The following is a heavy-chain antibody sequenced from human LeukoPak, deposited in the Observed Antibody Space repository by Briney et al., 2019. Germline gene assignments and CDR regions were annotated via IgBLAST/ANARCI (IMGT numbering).Heavy chain of an antibody. J-gene: IGHJ5*02. V-gene: IGHV4-30-2*01. D-gene: IGHD2-2*01. Sequence: SQTLSLTCAVSSGSISSGGYSWSWIRQPQGKGLEWIGYIYHSGSTYYNPSLKSRVTISVDRSKNQFSLKLSSVTAADTAVYYCARALYCSSTSCFWFDPWGQGTLVTVSS. CDR2: IYHSGST. CDR1: SGSISSGGYS. CDR3: ARALYCSSTSCFWFDP.